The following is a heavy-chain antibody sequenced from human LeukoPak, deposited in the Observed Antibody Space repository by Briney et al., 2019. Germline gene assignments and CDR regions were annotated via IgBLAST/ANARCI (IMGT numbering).Heavy chain of an antibody. CDR2: IGPKSGGT. D-gene: IGHD2-2*02. J-gene: IGHJ4*02. CDR1: GYTFTGHF. Sequence: ASVKVSCKASGYTFTGHFMHWVRQAPGQGLEWMGWIGPKSGGTHYGHKFQGRVTMTRDTSMSTAYMELSRVKADDTAVYYCAREMGVVPTAIPTVDSWGQGTLVTVSS. CDR3: AREMGVVPTAIPTVDS. V-gene: IGHV1-2*02.